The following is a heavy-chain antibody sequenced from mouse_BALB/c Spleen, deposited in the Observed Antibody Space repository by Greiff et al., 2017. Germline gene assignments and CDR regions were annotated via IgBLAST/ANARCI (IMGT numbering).Heavy chain of an antibody. J-gene: IGHJ3*01. CDR1: GYTFTSYW. CDR2: INPSTGYT. D-gene: IGHD2-10*02. CDR3: ARKEWYGNYPFAY. V-gene: IGHV1-7*01. Sequence: QVQLQQSGAELAKPGASVKMSCKASGYTFTSYWMHWVKQRPGQGLEWIGYINPSTGYTEYNQKFKDKATLTADKSSSTAYMQLSSLTSEDSAVYYCARKEWYGNYPFAYWGQGTLVTVSA.